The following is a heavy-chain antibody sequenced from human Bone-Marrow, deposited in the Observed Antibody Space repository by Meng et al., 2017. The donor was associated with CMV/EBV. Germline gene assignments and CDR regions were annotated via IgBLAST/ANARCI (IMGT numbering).Heavy chain of an antibody. Sequence: LTEAGPGLVKPSEALSLTCTVDGGSISSSSYDWGWIRQPPGKGLEWIGSIYYSGSTYYNPSLKSRVTISVDTSKNQFSLKLSSVTAADTAVYYCARASLAAADYWGQGTLVTVSS. D-gene: IGHD6-13*01. J-gene: IGHJ4*02. CDR1: GGSISSSSYD. V-gene: IGHV4-39*07. CDR3: ARASLAAADY. CDR2: IYYSGST.